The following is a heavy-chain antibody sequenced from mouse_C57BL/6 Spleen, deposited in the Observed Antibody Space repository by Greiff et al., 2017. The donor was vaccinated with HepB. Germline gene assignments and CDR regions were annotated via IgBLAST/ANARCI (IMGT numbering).Heavy chain of an antibody. J-gene: IGHJ4*01. Sequence: EVHLVESGGGLVKPGGSLKLSCAASGFTFSDYGMHWVRQAPEKGLEWVAYISSGSSTIYYADTVKGRFTISRDNAKNTLFLQMTSLGSEDTAMYYCARHDYDGEDAMDYWGQGTSVTVSS. CDR3: ARHDYDGEDAMDY. CDR2: ISSGSSTI. D-gene: IGHD2-4*01. CDR1: GFTFSDYG. V-gene: IGHV5-17*01.